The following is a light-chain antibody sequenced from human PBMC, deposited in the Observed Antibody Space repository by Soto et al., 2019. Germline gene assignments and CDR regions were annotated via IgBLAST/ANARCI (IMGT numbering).Light chain of an antibody. CDR1: SSDVGGYNY. V-gene: IGLV2-14*04. CDR3: SSYTSSSPYV. Sequence: GSPGQSITISCTGTSSDVGGYNYVSWYQQHPGKAPKLMIYDVSNRPSGVSNRFSGSKSGNTASLTISGLQAEDEADYYCSSYTSSSPYVFGTGTKVTVL. CDR2: DVS. J-gene: IGLJ1*01.